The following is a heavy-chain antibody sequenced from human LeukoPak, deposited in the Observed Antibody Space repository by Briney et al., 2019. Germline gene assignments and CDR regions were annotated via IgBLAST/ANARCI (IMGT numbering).Heavy chain of an antibody. CDR3: ARDRGVLYSSSWSKYYYYGMDV. V-gene: IGHV3-74*01. J-gene: IGHJ6*02. Sequence: GGSLRLSCAASGFTFSSYWMHWVRQAPGKGLVWVSRINSDGSSTSYADSVKGRFTISRDNAKNSLYLQMNSLRAEDTAVYYCARDRGVLYSSSWSKYYYYGMDVWGQGTTVTVSS. CDR2: INSDGSST. CDR1: GFTFSSYW. D-gene: IGHD6-13*01.